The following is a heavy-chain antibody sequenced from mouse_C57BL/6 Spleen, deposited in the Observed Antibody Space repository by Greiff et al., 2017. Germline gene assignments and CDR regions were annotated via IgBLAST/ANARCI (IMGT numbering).Heavy chain of an antibody. J-gene: IGHJ3*01. CDR1: GFSLTSYG. CDR3: ASLSNSLAY. D-gene: IGHD2-5*01. CDR2: IWGVGST. V-gene: IGHV2-6*01. Sequence: VKLQESGPGLVAPSQSLSITCTVSGFSLTSYGVDWVRQSPGKGLEWLGVIWGVGSTNYNSALKSRLSISKDNSKSQVFLKMNSLQTDDTAMYYCASLSNSLAYWGQGTLVTVSA.